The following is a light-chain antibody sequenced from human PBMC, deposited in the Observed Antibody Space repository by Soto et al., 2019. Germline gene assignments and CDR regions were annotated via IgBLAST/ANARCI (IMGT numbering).Light chain of an antibody. V-gene: IGKV1-39*01. CDR1: QTIIGY. J-gene: IGKJ1*01. CDR3: QQSYTTPRT. CDR2: AAS. Sequence: DIQMTQSPSSLSASIEDSVTVTCRASQTIIGYLNWYQQKPGKAPRLLINAASNLQSGVPSRFLGSGSETDFTLTITSLQPEDFATYYCQQSYTTPRTFGQGTKVDIK.